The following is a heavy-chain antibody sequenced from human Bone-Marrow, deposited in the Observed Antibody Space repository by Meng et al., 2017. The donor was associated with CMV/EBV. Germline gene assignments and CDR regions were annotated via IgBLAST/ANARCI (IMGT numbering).Heavy chain of an antibody. Sequence: SDTLSLTCSFSGGSVSSGSHFWSWIRQPPGKGLEWIGYLYYSGTTNYNPSLKSRVTISVDTSKNQFSLKLTSVTAADTAVYYCAREAGYYYYDMDVWGQGTTVTGSS. V-gene: IGHV4-61*01. CDR1: GGSVSSGSHF. CDR2: LYYSGTT. D-gene: IGHD3-22*01. CDR3: AREAGYYYYDMDV. J-gene: IGHJ6*01.